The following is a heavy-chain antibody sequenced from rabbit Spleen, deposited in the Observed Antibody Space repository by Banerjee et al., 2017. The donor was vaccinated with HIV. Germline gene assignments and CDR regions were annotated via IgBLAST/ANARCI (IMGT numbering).Heavy chain of an antibody. CDR3: ARDLAGVIGWNFSL. J-gene: IGHJ4*01. CDR1: EFSFSSSDW. CDR2: IYGGSIDDT. Sequence: LQESGGDLVKPEGSLTLTCTASEFSFSSSDWIYWVRQAPGKGLEWIACIYGGSIDDTYHASWAKGRFTISKTSSTTVTLQMTSLTAADTATYCCARDLAGVIGWNFSLWGPGTLVTVS. V-gene: IGHV1S45*01. D-gene: IGHD4-1*01.